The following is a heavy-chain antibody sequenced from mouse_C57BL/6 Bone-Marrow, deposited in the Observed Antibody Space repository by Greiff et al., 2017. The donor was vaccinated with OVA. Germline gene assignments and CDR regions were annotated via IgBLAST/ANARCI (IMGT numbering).Heavy chain of an antibody. CDR1: GYAFTNYL. CDR3: ARSEFSTIY. J-gene: IGHJ2*01. V-gene: IGHV1-54*01. CDR2: INPGSGGT. Sequence: QVQLQQSGAELVRPGTSVKVSCKASGYAFTNYLIEWVKQRPGQGLEWIGVINPGSGGTNYNEKFKGKATLTADKSSSTAYMQLSSLTSEDSAVYFCARSEFSTIYWGQGTTLTVSS. D-gene: IGHD1-1*02.